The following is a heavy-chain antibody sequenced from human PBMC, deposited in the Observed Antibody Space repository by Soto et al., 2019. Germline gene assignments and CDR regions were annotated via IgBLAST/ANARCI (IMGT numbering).Heavy chain of an antibody. CDR2: IYSGGST. D-gene: IGHD6-13*01. V-gene: IGHV3-53*04. Sequence: EVQLVESGGGLVQPGGSLRLSCAASGFTVSSNYMSWVRQAPGKGLEWVSVIYSGGSTNYAVSVKGRFTISRHNSKNTLHLQMNSLSAEDTAVYYWARGGSVGSSWYLGWFDPWGQGTLVTVSS. CDR1: GFTVSSNY. J-gene: IGHJ5*02. CDR3: ARGGSVGSSWYLGWFDP.